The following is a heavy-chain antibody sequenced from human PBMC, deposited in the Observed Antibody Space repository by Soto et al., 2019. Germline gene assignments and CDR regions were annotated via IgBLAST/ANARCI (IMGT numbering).Heavy chain of an antibody. J-gene: IGHJ4*02. Sequence: QVQLQESGSGLVKPSETLSLTCTVSGDSMTKYYWSWIRQPAGKGLEWIGRIYTSGSTNYNPSLKSRVTMSIDTSNNHFSLKLKSVTAADTAVYYCARTVGAAYYFDFWGQGALVTVSS. V-gene: IGHV4-4*07. CDR2: IYTSGST. D-gene: IGHD1-26*01. CDR1: GDSMTKYY. CDR3: ARTVGAAYYFDF.